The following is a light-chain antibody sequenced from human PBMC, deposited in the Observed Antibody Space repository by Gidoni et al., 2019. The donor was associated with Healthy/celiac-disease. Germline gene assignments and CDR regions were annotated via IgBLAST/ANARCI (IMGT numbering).Light chain of an antibody. CDR1: QSLLHSNGYNY. V-gene: IGKV2-28*01. CDR3: VQALQTPIT. J-gene: IGKJ5*01. Sequence: IVMTQSSLFLPVTPGEPASISCRSSQSLLHSNGYNYLDWYLQKPGQSPQLLIYLGSNRASGVPDRFSGSGSGTDFTLKISRVEAEDVGVYYCVQALQTPITFGQGTRLEIK. CDR2: LGS.